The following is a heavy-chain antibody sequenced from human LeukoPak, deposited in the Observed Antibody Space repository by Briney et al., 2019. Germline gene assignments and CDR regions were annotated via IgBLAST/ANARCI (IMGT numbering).Heavy chain of an antibody. CDR3: ARPRYYYDSSGYYLNWFDP. V-gene: IGHV4-39*01. CDR1: GGSISSRSYY. J-gene: IGHJ5*02. Sequence: SETLSLTCTVSGGSISSRSYYWGWIRQPPGKGLEWIGSIYYSGSTYYKSSLKSQVTISVDTSKNQFSLKLSSVTAADTAVYYCARPRYYYDSSGYYLNWFDPWGQGTLVTVSS. D-gene: IGHD3-22*01. CDR2: IYYSGST.